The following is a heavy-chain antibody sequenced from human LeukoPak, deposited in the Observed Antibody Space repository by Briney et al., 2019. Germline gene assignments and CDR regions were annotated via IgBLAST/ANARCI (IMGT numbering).Heavy chain of an antibody. D-gene: IGHD2-8*02. CDR2: IYYSGST. Sequence: PSETLSLTCTVSGGSISSYYRSWIRQPPGKGLEWIGYIYYSGSTNYNPSLKSRVTISVDTSKNQFSLKLSSVTAADTAVYYCARVRLVDAFDIWGQGTMVTVSS. CDR1: GGSISSYY. J-gene: IGHJ3*02. CDR3: ARVRLVDAFDI. V-gene: IGHV4-59*01.